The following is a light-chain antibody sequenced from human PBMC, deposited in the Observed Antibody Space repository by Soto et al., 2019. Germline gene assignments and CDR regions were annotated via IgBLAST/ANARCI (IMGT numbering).Light chain of an antibody. J-gene: IGKJ1*01. CDR2: AAS. CDR1: QTASSNY. V-gene: IGKV3-20*01. CDR3: QLYGTSPKP. Sequence: EIVLTQSPGTLSLSPGERATLSCRASQTASSNYLAWYQQKPGQAPRLLIYAASTRATGIPDRFSGSGSGTDFTLSISRLEPEDFAVYYCQLYGTSPKPFGQGTKVEIK.